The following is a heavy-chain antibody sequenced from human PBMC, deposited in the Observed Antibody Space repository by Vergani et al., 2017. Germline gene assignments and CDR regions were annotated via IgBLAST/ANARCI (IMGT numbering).Heavy chain of an antibody. CDR1: GFTFSSYA. J-gene: IGHJ6*02. CDR2: ISGGGGNT. V-gene: IGHV3-23*01. Sequence: EVQLLESGGGLVQPGGSLRLSCAASGFTFSSYAMSWVRQVPGKGLEWVSGISGGGGNTYYANSVKGRFTISRDNSKNTLYLQMNSLRADDTAVYYCAKAGFCNCTSCCEGRGYCYCMGVWGQGTMVTFSS. D-gene: IGHD2-2*01. CDR3: AKAGFCNCTSCCEGRGYCYCMGV.